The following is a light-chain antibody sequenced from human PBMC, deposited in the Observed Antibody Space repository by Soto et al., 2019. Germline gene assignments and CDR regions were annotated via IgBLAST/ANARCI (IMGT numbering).Light chain of an antibody. CDR2: AAS. Sequence: DIQMTQSPSSLSASVGDRVTITCRASQSITNYLNWYQQKPGKAPKLLIYAASNLQSGVPSRFIGSGSGTEYTLTVSSLQPDDFASYYCQQYDYYATFGQGTRVEIK. J-gene: IGKJ1*01. CDR3: QQYDYYAT. V-gene: IGKV1-39*01. CDR1: QSITNY.